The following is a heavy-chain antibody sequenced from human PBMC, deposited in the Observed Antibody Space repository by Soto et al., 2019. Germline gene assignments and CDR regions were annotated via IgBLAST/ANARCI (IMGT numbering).Heavy chain of an antibody. CDR3: ARGSGAARGYYFDY. Sequence: PXVSLRLSCAASGFTVRSNYMSWVRQASGKGLEWVSVIYSGGSTYYADSVKGRFTISRDNSKNTLYLQMNSLRAEDTAVYYCARGSGAARGYYFDYWGQGTLVTVSS. CDR2: IYSGGST. D-gene: IGHD3-10*01. CDR1: GFTVRSNY. V-gene: IGHV3-53*01. J-gene: IGHJ4*02.